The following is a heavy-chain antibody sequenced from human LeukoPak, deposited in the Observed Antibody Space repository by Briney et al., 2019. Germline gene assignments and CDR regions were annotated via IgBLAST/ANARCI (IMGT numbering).Heavy chain of an antibody. D-gene: IGHD3-16*01. J-gene: IGHJ5*02. CDR3: ASQSFARFDP. CDR1: GLTSSRNW. CDR2: IQPDGSEQ. V-gene: IGHV3-7*01. Sequence: GGSLRLSCVASGLTSSRNWMSWVRQAPGKGLEWVGNIQPDGSEQYPVDSVKGRFTISRDNARNSLFLQMNSLRVEDTAVYYCASQSFARFDPWGQGTLVTVSS.